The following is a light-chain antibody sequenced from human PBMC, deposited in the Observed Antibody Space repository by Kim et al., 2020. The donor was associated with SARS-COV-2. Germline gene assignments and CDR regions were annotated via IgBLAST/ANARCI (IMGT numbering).Light chain of an antibody. CDR1: QSISSR. CDR3: QRYDTYAKT. CDR2: GAS. Sequence: ASVGDRVTISCRARQSISSRLAWYLQKPGKAPTVLVYGASSLESGVPSRFSGSGSGTEFTLTISSLQPDDLATYYCQRYDTYAKTFGQGTKVDIK. J-gene: IGKJ1*01. V-gene: IGKV1-5*03.